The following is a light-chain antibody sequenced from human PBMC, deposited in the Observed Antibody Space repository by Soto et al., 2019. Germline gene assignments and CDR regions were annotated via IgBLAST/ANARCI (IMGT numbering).Light chain of an antibody. J-gene: IGKJ1*01. CDR1: QSIGNY. V-gene: IGKV1-39*01. CDR3: QQSYSTPRT. Sequence: DIQMTQSPSSLSASVGDRVTITCRASQSIGNYLNWYQQIPGKAPKLLIYAASSLQSGVPSRFSGSGSGTDFTLTISSLQPEDFVSYYCQQSYSTPRTFGQGTKVEIK. CDR2: AAS.